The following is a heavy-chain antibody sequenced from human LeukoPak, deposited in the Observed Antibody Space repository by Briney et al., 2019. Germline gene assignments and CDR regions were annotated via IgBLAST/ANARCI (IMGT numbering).Heavy chain of an antibody. Sequence: PGGSLRLSCAVSGFTVTNDYMNWVRQAPGKGLEWVSIIYSGGSTYYADSVKGRFTISRDNSKNTLYLQMNSLRAEDTAVYYCAREQSSTLDYWGQGTLVSVSS. CDR3: AREQSSTLDY. CDR1: GFTVTNDY. CDR2: IYSGGST. J-gene: IGHJ4*02. D-gene: IGHD5/OR15-5a*01. V-gene: IGHV3-66*01.